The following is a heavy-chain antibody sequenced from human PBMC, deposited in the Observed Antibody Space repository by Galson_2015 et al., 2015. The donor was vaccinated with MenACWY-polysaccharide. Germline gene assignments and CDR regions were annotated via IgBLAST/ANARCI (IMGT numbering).Heavy chain of an antibody. CDR1: GFTFSSYG. CDR2: ISYDGSNK. Sequence: SLRLSCAASGFTFSSYGMHWVRQAPGKGLEWVAVISYDGSNKYYADSVKGRFTISRDNSKNTLYLQMNSLRAEDTAVYYCAKDPYSSGRNGFDPWGQGTLVTVSS. D-gene: IGHD6-19*01. J-gene: IGHJ5*02. CDR3: AKDPYSSGRNGFDP. V-gene: IGHV3-30*18.